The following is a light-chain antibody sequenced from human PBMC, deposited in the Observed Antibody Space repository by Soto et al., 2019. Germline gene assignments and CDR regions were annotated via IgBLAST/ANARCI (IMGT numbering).Light chain of an antibody. V-gene: IGLV2-14*01. CDR1: SSDVGGYNS. CDR2: DVN. Sequence: QSALTQPASVSASPGQSITISCTGTSSDVGGYNSVSWYQQHPGKAPKLLFYDVNGRPSGVSNRFSGSKSGNTASLTISGLQAEDEAHYYCSSFRGGTLVFGSGTKVTVL. J-gene: IGLJ1*01. CDR3: SSFRGGTLV.